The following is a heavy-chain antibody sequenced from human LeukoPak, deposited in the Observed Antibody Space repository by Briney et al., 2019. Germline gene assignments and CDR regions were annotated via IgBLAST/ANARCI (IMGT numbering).Heavy chain of an antibody. CDR3: ARAVAGPAGEYYFDY. J-gene: IGHJ4*02. CDR1: GFTFSRYS. Sequence: GGSLRLSCAAAGFTFSRYSMNWVRQAPGKGLEGVSTISSSGNYIYYADSLKVRFTISRDNAANSLFLQMNSLRAEDTALYYCARAVAGPAGEYYFDYWGQGTLVTVSS. CDR2: ISSSGNYI. V-gene: IGHV3-21*01. D-gene: IGHD6-19*01.